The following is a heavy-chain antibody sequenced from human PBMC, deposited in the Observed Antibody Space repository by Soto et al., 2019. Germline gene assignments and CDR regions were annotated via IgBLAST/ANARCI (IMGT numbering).Heavy chain of an antibody. Sequence: GSLRLSCAASDLTFTNTWMNWVRQAPGKGLEWVGRIKAKTDGGTIDYAAPVKGRFTISRDDSKTTLYLQMDSLKTEDTAIYYCNTVGSITTAGTPFDHWGQGTLVTVSS. D-gene: IGHD1-1*01. CDR3: NTVGSITTAGTPFDH. J-gene: IGHJ4*02. V-gene: IGHV3-15*07. CDR1: DLTFTNTW. CDR2: IKAKTDGGTI.